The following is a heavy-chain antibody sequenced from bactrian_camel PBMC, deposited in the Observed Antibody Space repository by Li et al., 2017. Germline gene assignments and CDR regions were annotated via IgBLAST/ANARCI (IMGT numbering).Heavy chain of an antibody. Sequence: VQLVESGGGSVQAGGSLRLSCAVSDYIRSSGCMAWFRQAPGKEREEVAHIYFDGGYTTYRNYADSVKGRFTISQDNAKMTLYLQMNNLKPEDTALYYCVKDEWGGTWESSSFRYWGQGTQVTVS. D-gene: IGHD7*01. CDR3: VKDEWGGTWESSSFRY. CDR1: DYIRSSGC. CDR2: IYFDGGYTTYR. V-gene: IGHV3S6*01. J-gene: IGHJ6*01.